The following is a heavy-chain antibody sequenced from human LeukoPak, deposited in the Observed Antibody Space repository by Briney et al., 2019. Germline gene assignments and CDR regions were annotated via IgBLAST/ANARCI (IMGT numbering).Heavy chain of an antibody. J-gene: IGHJ4*02. CDR2: IYPGDSDT. CDR1: GYNFITYW. Sequence: GESLQISCKGSGYNFITYWIAWVRQMPGKGLEWMGIIYPGDSDTRYSPSFQGQVTISADKSISTAYLHWSSLKASDTAMYYCARQEYSTSSADYWGQGTLVTVSS. V-gene: IGHV5-51*01. CDR3: ARQEYSTSSADY. D-gene: IGHD6-6*01.